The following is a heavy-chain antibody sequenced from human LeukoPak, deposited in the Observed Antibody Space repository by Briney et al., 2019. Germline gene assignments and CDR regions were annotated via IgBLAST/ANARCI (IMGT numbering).Heavy chain of an antibody. CDR2: IKQDGSEK. CDR1: GFTFSSYW. J-gene: IGHJ6*02. D-gene: IGHD3-9*01. CDR3: ARIHQLRYFVWLLEDYYSYYGMDV. V-gene: IGHV3-7*03. Sequence: PGGSLRLSCAASGFTFSSYWMSWVRQAPGKGLEWVANIKQDGSEKYYVDSVKGRFTISRDNAKNSLYLQMNSLRAEDTDVYYCARIHQLRYFVWLLEDYYSYYGMDVWGQGTTVTVSS.